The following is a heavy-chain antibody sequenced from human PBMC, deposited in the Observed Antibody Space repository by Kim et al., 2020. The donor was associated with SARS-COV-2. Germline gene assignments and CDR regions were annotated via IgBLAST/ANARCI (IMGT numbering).Heavy chain of an antibody. CDR3: AKGLTQYNSGWYDY. J-gene: IGHJ4*02. CDR1: GFTFDDYA. CDR2: ISWNSGSI. Sequence: GGSLRLSCAASGFTFDDYAMHWVRQAPGKGLEWVSGISWNSGSIGYADSVKGRFTISRDNAKNSLHLQMNSLRAEDTALYYCAKGLTQYNSGWYDYWGQATLVTVST. V-gene: IGHV3-9*01. D-gene: IGHD6-19*01.